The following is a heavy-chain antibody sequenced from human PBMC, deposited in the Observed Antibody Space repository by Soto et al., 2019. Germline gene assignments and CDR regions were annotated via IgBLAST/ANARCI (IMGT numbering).Heavy chain of an antibody. CDR2: ISAYNGNT. D-gene: IGHD1-26*01. J-gene: IGHJ5*02. CDR3: ARFRWELLSGNWFDP. CDR1: GYTFTSYG. Sequence: AASVKVSCKASGYTFTSYGISWVRQAPGQGLEWMGWISAYNGNTNYAQKLQGRVTMTTDTSTSTAYMELRSLRSDDTAVYYCARFRWELLSGNWFDPWGQGTLVTVSS. V-gene: IGHV1-18*01.